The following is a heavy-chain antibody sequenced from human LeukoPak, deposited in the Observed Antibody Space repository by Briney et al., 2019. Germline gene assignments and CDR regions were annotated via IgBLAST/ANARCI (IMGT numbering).Heavy chain of an antibody. D-gene: IGHD6-13*01. CDR1: GGSFRGYY. V-gene: IGHV4-34*01. CDR3: ASPRPAAGIVAHEDTPLDC. Sequence: SETLSLTCAGYGGSFRGYYWSWIRQPPGKGLEWIGEINHSGSTNYNPSLKSRGTISVDTAKNQFSLTPSSVTAADPAVYYCASPRPAAGIVAHEDTPLDCWGQRTLVTVSS. CDR2: INHSGST. J-gene: IGHJ4*02.